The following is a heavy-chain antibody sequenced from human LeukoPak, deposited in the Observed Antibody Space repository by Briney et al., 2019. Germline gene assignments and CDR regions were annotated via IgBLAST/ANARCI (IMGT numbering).Heavy chain of an antibody. CDR3: ARERVTALSFDY. J-gene: IGHJ4*02. D-gene: IGHD2-21*02. V-gene: IGHV4-39*07. Sequence: SETLSLTCTVSGASISSSSYYWGWIRQPPGKGLEWIGSIYYSGSTDYNPSLKSRVTISVDTSKNQFSLKLSSVTAADTAVYYCARERVTALSFDYWGQGTLVTVSS. CDR2: IYYSGST. CDR1: GASISSSSYY.